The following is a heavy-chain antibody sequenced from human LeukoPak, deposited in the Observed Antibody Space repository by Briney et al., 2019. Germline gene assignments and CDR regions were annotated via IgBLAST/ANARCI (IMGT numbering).Heavy chain of an antibody. CDR1: GCTFSNFP. D-gene: IGHD4-17*01. J-gene: IGHJ5*01. Sequence: GGPLRFSYAASGCTFSNFPMTWVRQATGKGLEWVSSLSSRQLHTYYSDSVKGRFTISRDNSKNTLYLQMNGLRADDTAIYYCTKDPNGDYVGAFDSWGQGILVTVSS. V-gene: IGHV3-23*01. CDR2: LSSRQLHT. CDR3: TKDPNGDYVGAFDS.